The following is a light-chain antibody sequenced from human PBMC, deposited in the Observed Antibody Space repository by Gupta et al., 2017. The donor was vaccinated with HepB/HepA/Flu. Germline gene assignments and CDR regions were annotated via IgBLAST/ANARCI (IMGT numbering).Light chain of an antibody. CDR1: SLRSSY. V-gene: IGLV3-19*01. CDR2: GKN. CDR3: NSRDWRHVV. Sequence: SSELTQDPAVSVALGQTVRITCQGDSLRSSYASWYQQKPGQAPVLVIYGKNNRPSGIPDRFSGSSSGNTASLTITGAQAEDEADYYCNSRDWRHVVFGGGTKLTVL. J-gene: IGLJ2*01.